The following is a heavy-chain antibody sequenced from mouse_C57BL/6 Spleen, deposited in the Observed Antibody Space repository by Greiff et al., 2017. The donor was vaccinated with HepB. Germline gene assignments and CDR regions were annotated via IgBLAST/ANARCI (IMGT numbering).Heavy chain of an antibody. V-gene: IGHV1-69*01. Sequence: QVQLQQPGAELVMPGASVKLSCKASGYTFTSYWMHWVKQRPGQGLEWIGEIDPSDSYTNYNQKFKGKSTLTVDKSSSTAYMQLSSLTSEDSAVYFCARYSNFDYWGQGTTLTVSS. J-gene: IGHJ2*01. CDR1: GYTFTSYW. CDR2: IDPSDSYT. CDR3: ARYSNFDY. D-gene: IGHD2-5*01.